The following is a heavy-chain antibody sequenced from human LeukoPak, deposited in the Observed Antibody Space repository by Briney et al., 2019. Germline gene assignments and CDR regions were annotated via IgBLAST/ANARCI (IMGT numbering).Heavy chain of an antibody. V-gene: IGHV3-64D*06. CDR1: GFTFSSYA. CDR2: ISSNGDST. Sequence: PGGSLRLSCSASGFTFSSYAMHWVRQAPGKGLVYVSTISSNGDSTYYADSVKGRFTISRDNSKNTLYLQMSSLRAEDTAVYYRVKDVIVGARGGHICSFDYWGQGTLVTVSS. J-gene: IGHJ4*02. CDR3: VKDVIVGARGGHICSFDY. D-gene: IGHD2/OR15-2a*01.